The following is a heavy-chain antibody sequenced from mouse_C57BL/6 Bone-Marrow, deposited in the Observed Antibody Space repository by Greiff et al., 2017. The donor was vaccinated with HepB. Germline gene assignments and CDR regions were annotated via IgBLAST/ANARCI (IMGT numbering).Heavy chain of an antibody. CDR2: ISGGGGNT. CDR1: GFTFSSYT. J-gene: IGHJ4*01. D-gene: IGHD2-4*01. CDR3: ARLPIITTGYYAMDY. V-gene: IGHV5-9*01. Sequence: EVHLVESGGGLVKPGGSLKLSCAASGFTFSSYTMSWVRQTPEKRLEWVATISGGGGNTYYPDSVKGRFTISRDNAKNTLYLQMSSLRSEDTALYYCARLPIITTGYYAMDYWGQGTSVTVSS.